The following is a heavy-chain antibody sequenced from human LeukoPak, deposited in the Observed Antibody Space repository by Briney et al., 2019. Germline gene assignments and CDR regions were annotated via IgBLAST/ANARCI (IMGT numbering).Heavy chain of an antibody. CDR1: GYTFTSYD. CDR2: MNPNSGNT. J-gene: IGHJ6*03. Sequence: GASVKVSCKASGYTFTSYDINWVRQATGQGLEWMGWMNPNSGNTGYAQKFQGRVTMTWNTSISTAYMELSSLRSEDTAVYYCARSAYYYGSGSYYLQTYYYYYMDVWAKGTTVTVSS. V-gene: IGHV1-8*01. CDR3: ARSAYYYGSGSYYLQTYYYYYMDV. D-gene: IGHD3-10*01.